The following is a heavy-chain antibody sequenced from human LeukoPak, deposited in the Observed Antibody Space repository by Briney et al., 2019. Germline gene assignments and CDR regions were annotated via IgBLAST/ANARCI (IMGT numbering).Heavy chain of an antibody. CDR2: IIPIIGTP. CDR3: ARAGGSSWFVSLYY. J-gene: IGHJ4*02. D-gene: IGHD6-13*01. Sequence: PVKVSCTASGGTFTSNVISWVRQAPGQGLEWMGRIIPIIGTPDYPQNFQGRVTIPADKSTHPAYMELTSLKSDDTAVYYCARAGGSSWFVSLYYWGQGTLVTVSS. CDR1: GGTFTSNV. V-gene: IGHV1-69*04.